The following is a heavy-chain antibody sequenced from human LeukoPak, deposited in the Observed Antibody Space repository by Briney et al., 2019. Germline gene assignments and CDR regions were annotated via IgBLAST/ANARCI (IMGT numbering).Heavy chain of an antibody. J-gene: IGHJ4*02. CDR3: ARDVQVATIYPLDY. Sequence: GGSLRLSCAASGFTFSSYSMNWVRQAPGKGLEWVSYISSSSSTIYYADSVKGRFTISGDNAKNSLYLQMNSLRAEDTAVYYCARDVQVATIYPLDYWGQGTLVTVSS. CDR2: ISSSSSTI. CDR1: GFTFSSYS. D-gene: IGHD5-12*01. V-gene: IGHV3-48*01.